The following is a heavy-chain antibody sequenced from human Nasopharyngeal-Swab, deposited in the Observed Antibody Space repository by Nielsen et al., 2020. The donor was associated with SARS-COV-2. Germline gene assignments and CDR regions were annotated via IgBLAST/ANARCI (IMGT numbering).Heavy chain of an antibody. CDR1: GGSISSYY. V-gene: IGHV4-59*12. D-gene: IGHD2/OR15-2a*01. CDR3: AKDLRGPYFF. Sequence: GSLRLSCTVSGGSISSYYWNWIRQPPGKGLEWIGYVHFLGSTDYNPSLKSRVTISLDTSNYQYSLRLSSVTAEDTAVYYCAKDLRGPYFFWGQGTLVTVSS. J-gene: IGHJ4*02. CDR2: VHFLGST.